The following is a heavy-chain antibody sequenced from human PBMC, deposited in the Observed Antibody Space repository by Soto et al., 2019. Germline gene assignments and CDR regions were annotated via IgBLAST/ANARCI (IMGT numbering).Heavy chain of an antibody. V-gene: IGHV1-18*04. J-gene: IGHJ6*02. CDR1: AYTFTTYG. Sequence: QVQLVQSGPEVKKPGASVKVSCKASAYTFTTYGISWVRQAPGQGLEWMGWISGYNGQTNYPQKFRGRVTLTTDTSTSTAYMELRSLRSDDTAMYYCARDNRKELWVEGRNAMDVWGQGTTVTVSS. CDR2: ISGYNGQT. CDR3: ARDNRKELWVEGRNAMDV. D-gene: IGHD3-10*01.